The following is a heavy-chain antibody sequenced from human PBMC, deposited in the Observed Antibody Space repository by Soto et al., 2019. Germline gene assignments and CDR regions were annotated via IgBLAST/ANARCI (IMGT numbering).Heavy chain of an antibody. Sequence: QVQLVQSGAEVKKPGSSVKVSCKASGGTFSSYAISWVRQAPGQGLEWMGGIIPIFGTANYAQKFQGRVTITADESTSTAYMELSSLRSEDTAVYYCARATTLDYYDSSGYSFDHWGQGTLVTVSS. CDR1: GGTFSSYA. V-gene: IGHV1-69*01. CDR2: IIPIFGTA. CDR3: ARATTLDYYDSSGYSFDH. D-gene: IGHD3-22*01. J-gene: IGHJ4*02.